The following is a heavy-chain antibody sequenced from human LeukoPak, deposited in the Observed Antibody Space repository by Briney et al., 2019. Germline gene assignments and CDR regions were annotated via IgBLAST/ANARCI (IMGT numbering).Heavy chain of an antibody. CDR1: GFSFCSYG. CDR3: ASEDGHNPNLGFDY. Sequence: GGSLRLSCAASGFSFCSYGMHWVRQAPGKGLEWVAVISYDGRNKYYADSVKGRFTISRDTSKNTLYLQMYSLRAEDTAVYYCASEDGHNPNLGFDYWGQGTLVTVSS. V-gene: IGHV3-30*03. D-gene: IGHD5-24*01. J-gene: IGHJ4*02. CDR2: ISYDGRNK.